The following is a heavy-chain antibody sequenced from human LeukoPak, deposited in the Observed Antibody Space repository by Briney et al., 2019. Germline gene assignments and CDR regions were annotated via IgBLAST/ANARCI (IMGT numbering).Heavy chain of an antibody. CDR3: AKDYVSGTTDY. J-gene: IGHJ4*02. D-gene: IGHD1-14*01. CDR2: ISSSSSYI. V-gene: IGHV3-21*04. Sequence: GGSLRLSCAASGFTFSSYSMNWVRQAPGRGLEWVSSISSSSSYIYYADSVKGRFTISRDNAKNSLYLQMKSLRADDTAVYYCAKDYVSGTTDYWGQGTLVTVSS. CDR1: GFTFSSYS.